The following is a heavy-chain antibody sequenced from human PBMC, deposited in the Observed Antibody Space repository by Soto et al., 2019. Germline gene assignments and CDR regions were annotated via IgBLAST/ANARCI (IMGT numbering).Heavy chain of an antibody. D-gene: IGHD1-1*01. J-gene: IGHJ4*02. CDR3: ARLATRYYFDY. Sequence: QVQLQESGPGLVKPSATLSLTCTVSGGSISSYYWRWIRPPPGKGLEWIGYIYYSGSTNYNPSLKSRVTISVDTSKNQFSLKMSPVTAADTAVYYCARLATRYYFDYWGQGTLVTVSS. V-gene: IGHV4-59*12. CDR1: GGSISSYY. CDR2: IYYSGST.